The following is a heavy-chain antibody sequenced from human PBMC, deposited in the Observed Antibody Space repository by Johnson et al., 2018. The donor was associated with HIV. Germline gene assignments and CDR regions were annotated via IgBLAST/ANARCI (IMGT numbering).Heavy chain of an antibody. Sequence: QVQLVESGGGVVQPGRSLRLSCAASGFTFSSYGMHWVRQAPGKGLEWVAVIWYDGSNKYYADSVKGRFTISRDNSKNTLYLQMNSLRAEDTAVYYCAKDVHGAFDIWGQGTMVTVSS. CDR2: IWYDGSNK. D-gene: IGHD6-6*01. CDR1: GFTFSSYG. V-gene: IGHV3-33*06. CDR3: AKDVHGAFDI. J-gene: IGHJ3*02.